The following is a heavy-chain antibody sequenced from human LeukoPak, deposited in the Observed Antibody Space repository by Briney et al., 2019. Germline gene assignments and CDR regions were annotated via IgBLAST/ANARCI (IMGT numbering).Heavy chain of an antibody. CDR3: AREIGPDIVVVPAATIERGDAFDI. V-gene: IGHV4-30-2*01. J-gene: IGHJ3*02. D-gene: IGHD2-2*01. CDR1: GGSISSGGYS. Sequence: SETLSLTCAVSGGSISSGGYSWSWIRQPPGKGLEWIGYIYHSGSTYYNPSLKSRVTISVDKSKNQFSLKLSSVTAADTAVYYCAREIGPDIVVVPAATIERGDAFDIWGQGTMVTVSS. CDR2: IYHSGST.